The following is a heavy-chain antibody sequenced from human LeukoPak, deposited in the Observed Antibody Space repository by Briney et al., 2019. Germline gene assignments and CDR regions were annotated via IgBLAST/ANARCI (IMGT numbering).Heavy chain of an antibody. CDR2: VDAHGGSR. CDR1: GFTFSNYW. Sequence: GGSLRLSCAGSGFTFSNYWMYWVRQAPGKGLVWVSHVDAHGGSRTYADSVKGRFTISRDNDKKTMYLQMSSLRAEDTAVYYCVRGPSFYYYYYDMDVWGQGTTVTVSS. D-gene: IGHD6-6*01. V-gene: IGHV3-74*01. CDR3: VRGPSFYYYYYDMDV. J-gene: IGHJ6*02.